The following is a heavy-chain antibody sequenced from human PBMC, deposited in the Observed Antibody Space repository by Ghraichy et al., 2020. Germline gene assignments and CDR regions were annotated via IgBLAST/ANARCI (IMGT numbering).Heavy chain of an antibody. CDR3: ARGSTVVRFYYYAGMDV. Sequence: GGSLRLSCVGSGFTLSSYSMNWVRQSPGKGLEWVSYITSSSRTIFYADSVKGRFTISRDNAQNSLYLQMNSLRDEDTAVYYCARGSTVVRFYYYAGMDVWGQGTTVTVSS. J-gene: IGHJ6*02. CDR2: ITSSSRTI. CDR1: GFTLSSYS. D-gene: IGHD4-23*01. V-gene: IGHV3-48*02.